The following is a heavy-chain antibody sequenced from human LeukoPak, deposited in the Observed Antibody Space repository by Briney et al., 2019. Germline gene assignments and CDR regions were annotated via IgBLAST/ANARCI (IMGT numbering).Heavy chain of an antibody. CDR3: ARDLWFGEYGMDV. V-gene: IGHV4-30-4*01. CDR2: IYYSGST. J-gene: IGHJ6*02. Sequence: PSQTLSLTCTVSGGSISSGDYYWSWIRQPPGKGLEWIGYIYYSGSTYYNPSIKSRVTISVDTSKNQFSLKLSSVTAADTAVYYCARDLWFGEYGMDVWGQGTTVTVSS. CDR1: GGSISSGDYY. D-gene: IGHD3-10*01.